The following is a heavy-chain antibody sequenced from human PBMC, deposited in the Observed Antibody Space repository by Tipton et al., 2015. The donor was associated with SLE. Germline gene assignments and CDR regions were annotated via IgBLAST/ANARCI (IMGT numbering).Heavy chain of an antibody. CDR3: ARDTTTVVTQLIDY. D-gene: IGHD4-23*01. CDR1: GFTFSSYS. J-gene: IGHJ4*02. Sequence: SLRLSCAASGFTFSSYSMNWVRQAPGKGLEWVSYISSSSSTIYYADSVKGRFTISRDNSKNTLYLQMNSLRAEDTAVYYCARDTTTVVTQLIDYWGQGTLVTVSS. V-gene: IGHV3-48*01. CDR2: ISSSSSTI.